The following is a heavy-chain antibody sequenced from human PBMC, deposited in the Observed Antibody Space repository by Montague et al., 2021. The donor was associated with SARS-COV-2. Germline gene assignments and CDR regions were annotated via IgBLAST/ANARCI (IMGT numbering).Heavy chain of an antibody. D-gene: IGHD2-2*01. Sequence: SETLSLTCTVSGGSISSYYWSWIRQPPGKGLEWIGYIYYGGSTNYNPSLRSRVTISVDTSKNQFSLRLSSVTAADTAVYYCARRYCSSTSCPNWFDPWGQGTLVTVSS. CDR2: IYYGGST. J-gene: IGHJ5*02. CDR1: GGSISSYY. V-gene: IGHV4-59*12. CDR3: ARRYCSSTSCPNWFDP.